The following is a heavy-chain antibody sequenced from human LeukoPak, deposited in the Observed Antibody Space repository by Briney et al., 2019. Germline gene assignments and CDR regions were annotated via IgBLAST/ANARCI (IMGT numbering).Heavy chain of an antibody. V-gene: IGHV3-23*01. Sequence: GGTLRLSCAASGFTFSSYGMSWVRQAPGKGLEWVSAISGSGGSTYYADSVKGRFTISRDNAKNSLYLQMNSLRAEDTAVYYCARSGSLPNENYWGQGTLVTVSS. CDR3: ARSGSLPNENY. J-gene: IGHJ4*02. CDR2: ISGSGGST. CDR1: GFTFSSYG. D-gene: IGHD1-26*01.